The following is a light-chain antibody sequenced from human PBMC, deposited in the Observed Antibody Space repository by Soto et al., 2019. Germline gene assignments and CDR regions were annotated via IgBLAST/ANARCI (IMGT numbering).Light chain of an antibody. V-gene: IGKV3-15*01. CDR1: QSVSSY. Sequence: EIVMTQSPATLSVSPGERTTLSCRASQSVSSYLAWYQQKPGQAPRLLIYGASTRATGIPARFSGSGSATEFTLTISSLQSEDFAVYYCQQYNNWPSLTFGGGTKVEIK. CDR3: QQYNNWPSLT. CDR2: GAS. J-gene: IGKJ4*01.